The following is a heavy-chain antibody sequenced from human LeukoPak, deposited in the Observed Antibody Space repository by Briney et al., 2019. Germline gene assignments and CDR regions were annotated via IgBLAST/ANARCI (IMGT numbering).Heavy chain of an antibody. CDR3: ARDDALGDNALDI. D-gene: IGHD3-16*01. V-gene: IGHV3-7*01. J-gene: IGHJ3*02. Sequence: GGSLRLSCAASGFTFSDYWMSWFRQAPGKGLEWVANIKQDGSDKYYVDSVKGRFTISRDNAKNSLYLQMNSLRAEDTAVYYCARDDALGDNALDIWGQGTMVTVSS. CDR1: GFTFSDYW. CDR2: IKQDGSDK.